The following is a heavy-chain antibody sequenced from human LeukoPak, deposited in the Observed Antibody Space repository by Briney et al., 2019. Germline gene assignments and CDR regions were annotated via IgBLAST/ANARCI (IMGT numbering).Heavy chain of an antibody. CDR2: IYYSGST. D-gene: IGHD6-19*01. V-gene: IGHV4-59*01. CDR3: ARASSGWAGDAFDI. Sequence: SETLSLTCTVSGGSISSYYWSWIRQPPGKGLEWIGYIYYSGSTNYNPSLKSRVTISVDTSKNQFSLKLSSVTAADTAVYYCARASSGWAGDAFDIWGQGTMVTVSS. J-gene: IGHJ3*02. CDR1: GGSISSYY.